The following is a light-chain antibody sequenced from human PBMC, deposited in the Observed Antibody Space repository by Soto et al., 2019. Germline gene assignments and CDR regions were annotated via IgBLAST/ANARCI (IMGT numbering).Light chain of an antibody. Sequence: DIQMTQSPYTLSSSVGDRVTITCRASQSISSWLAWYQQKPGKAPKILIYDASSLESGVPSRFSGSGSGTEFTLTISSLQPDDFTTYYCQQYNSYSPLTFGGGTKVEIK. J-gene: IGKJ4*01. CDR3: QQYNSYSPLT. V-gene: IGKV1-5*01. CDR1: QSISSW. CDR2: DAS.